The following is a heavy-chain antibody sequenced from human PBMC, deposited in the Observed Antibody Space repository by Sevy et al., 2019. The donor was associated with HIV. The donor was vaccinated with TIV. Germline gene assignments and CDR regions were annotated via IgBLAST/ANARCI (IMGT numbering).Heavy chain of an antibody. Sequence: ASVKVSCKASGYTFTRYSMNWVRQAPGQGLEWMGWINTNTGNPTYAQGFTGRFVFSLDTSVSTAYLQISSLKADDTAVYYCARAEVDTTIEGFDYWGQGTLVTVSS. CDR3: ARAEVDTTIEGFDY. V-gene: IGHV7-4-1*02. D-gene: IGHD5-18*01. CDR2: INTNTGNP. CDR1: GYTFTRYS. J-gene: IGHJ4*02.